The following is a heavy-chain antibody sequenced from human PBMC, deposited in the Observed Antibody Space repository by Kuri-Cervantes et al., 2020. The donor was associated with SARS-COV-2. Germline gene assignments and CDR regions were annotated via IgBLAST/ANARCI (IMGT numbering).Heavy chain of an antibody. Sequence: GGSLRLSCAASGFTFSSYAMSWVRQAPGKGLEWVSAISGSGGSTYYADSVKGRFTISRDNSKNTLYLQVNSLRAEDTAVYYCAKTTMVQGVIISGWIDYWGQGTLVTVSS. V-gene: IGHV3-23*01. CDR1: GFTFSSYA. CDR3: AKTTMVQGVIISGWIDY. CDR2: ISGSGGST. J-gene: IGHJ4*02. D-gene: IGHD3-10*01.